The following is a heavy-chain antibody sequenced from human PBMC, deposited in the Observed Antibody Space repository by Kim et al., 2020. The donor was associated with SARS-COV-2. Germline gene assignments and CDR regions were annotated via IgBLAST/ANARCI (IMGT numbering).Heavy chain of an antibody. D-gene: IGHD3-22*01. CDR3: AKLPASSGYYSVDY. CDR1: GFTFSSYA. Sequence: GGSLRLSCAASGFTFSSYAMSWVRQAPGKGLEWVSAISGGGGSTYYADSVKGRFTISRDNSKNTLFLQMNSLRAEDTVVYYCAKLPASSGYYSVDYWGQGTLVTVSS. V-gene: IGHV3-23*01. CDR2: ISGGGGST. J-gene: IGHJ4*02.